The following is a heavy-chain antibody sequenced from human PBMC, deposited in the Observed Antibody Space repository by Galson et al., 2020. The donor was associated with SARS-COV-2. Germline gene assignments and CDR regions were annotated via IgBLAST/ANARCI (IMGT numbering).Heavy chain of an antibody. CDR2: IFHSGNT. D-gene: IGHD6-13*01. V-gene: IGHV4-4*02. Sequence: SETLSLTCAVSGGSISSSNCWSWVRKPPGKGQQRIREIFHSGNTNYSPSLKSRVTISLDTSKNQFSLKLSSVTAADTAVYYCAKIATAGNGMDVWGQGTTATVSS. CDR1: GGSISSSNC. J-gene: IGHJ6*02. CDR3: AKIATAGNGMDV.